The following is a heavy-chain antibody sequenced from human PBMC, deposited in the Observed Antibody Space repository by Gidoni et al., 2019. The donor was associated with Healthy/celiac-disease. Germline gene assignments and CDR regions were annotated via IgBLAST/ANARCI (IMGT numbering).Heavy chain of an antibody. J-gene: IGHJ3*02. CDR2: INHSGST. Sequence: QVQLQQWGAGLLKPSETLSLTCAVYGGSFSGYYWSWIRQPPGKGLEWIGEINHSGSTNYNPSLKSRVTISVDTSKNQFSLKLSSVTAADTAVYYCARPGVWQPELYAFDIWGQGTMVTVSS. V-gene: IGHV4-34*01. CDR3: ARPGVWQPELYAFDI. D-gene: IGHD6-13*01. CDR1: GGSFSGYY.